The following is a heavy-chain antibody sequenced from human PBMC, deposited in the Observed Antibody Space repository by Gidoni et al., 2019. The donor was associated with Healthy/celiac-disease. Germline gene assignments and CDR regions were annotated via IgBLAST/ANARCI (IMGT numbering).Heavy chain of an antibody. CDR2: IWYDGSNK. CDR3: AREGVVPAAIIYYYYGMDV. V-gene: IGHV3-33*01. CDR1: GFPFSTYC. J-gene: IGHJ6*02. D-gene: IGHD2-2*01. Sequence: QVQLVESGGGVVQPGRPLRLSCAASGFPFSTYCKHWVRQAPGKGLEWVAVIWYDGSNKYYADSVKGRFTISRDNSKNTLYLQMNSLRAEDTAVYYCAREGVVPAAIIYYYYGMDVWGQGTTVTVSS.